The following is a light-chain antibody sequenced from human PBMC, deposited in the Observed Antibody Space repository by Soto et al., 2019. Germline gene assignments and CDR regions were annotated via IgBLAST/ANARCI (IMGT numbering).Light chain of an antibody. Sequence: DIQMTQSPSTLSASVGDRVTITCRASQSVVKWLAWYQQRPGKAPKLLIYDASSLESGVPSRFSGGGSGTEFTLTISSLQPDDFATYYCQQYNISFWTFGQGTKVDIK. CDR2: DAS. CDR1: QSVVKW. J-gene: IGKJ1*01. V-gene: IGKV1-5*01. CDR3: QQYNISFWT.